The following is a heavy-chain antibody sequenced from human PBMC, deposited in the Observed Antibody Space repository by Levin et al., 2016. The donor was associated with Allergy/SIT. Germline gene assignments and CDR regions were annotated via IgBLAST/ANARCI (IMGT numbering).Heavy chain of an antibody. CDR1: GGTFSSYT. Sequence: SVKVSCKASGGTFSSYTISWVRQAPGQGLEWMGRIIPILGIANYAQKFQGRVTITADKSTSTAYMELSSLRSEDTAVYYCARDHDDSSGYYYSSLCYWGQGTLVTVSS. CDR3: ARDHDDSSGYYYSSLCY. D-gene: IGHD3-22*01. J-gene: IGHJ4*02. V-gene: IGHV1-69*04. CDR2: IIPILGIA.